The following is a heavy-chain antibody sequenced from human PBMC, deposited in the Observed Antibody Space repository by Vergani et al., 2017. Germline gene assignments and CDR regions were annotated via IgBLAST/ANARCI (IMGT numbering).Heavy chain of an antibody. CDR2: ISNDGSKK. V-gene: IGHV3-30*18. CDR3: AKAGSVTSGSLQYNFYMDV. J-gene: IGHJ6*03. D-gene: IGHD3-10*01. Sequence: QVQLAESGGGRVQPGRSLRLSCAASGFSFSSHAIHWVRQAPGKGLEWVAVISNDGSKKYYADSVKGRFTISRDNSKNTLDLQMNSLRTQDTAVYYCAKAGSVTSGSLQYNFYMDVWGKETTFTVSS. CDR1: GFSFSSHA.